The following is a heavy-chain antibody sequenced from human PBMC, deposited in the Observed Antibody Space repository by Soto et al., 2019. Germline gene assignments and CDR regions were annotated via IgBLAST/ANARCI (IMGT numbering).Heavy chain of an antibody. CDR3: ARPGAEHYYGSGSYYNSAFDI. D-gene: IGHD3-10*01. Sequence: VQLVQSGAEVKKPGSSVKVSCKASGGTFSSYAISWVRQAPGQGLEWMGGIIPIFGTANYAQKFQGRVTITADESTSTAYMELSSLRSEDTAVYYCARPGAEHYYGSGSYYNSAFDIWGQGTMVTVSS. CDR1: GGTFSSYA. V-gene: IGHV1-69*01. J-gene: IGHJ3*02. CDR2: IIPIFGTA.